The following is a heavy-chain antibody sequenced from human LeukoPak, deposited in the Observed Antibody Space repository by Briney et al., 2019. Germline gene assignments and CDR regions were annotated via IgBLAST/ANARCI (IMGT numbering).Heavy chain of an antibody. CDR3: AKGSNLFDY. CDR1: GFTFDDYA. V-gene: IGHV3-43D*04. CDR2: ISWDGGST. J-gene: IGHJ4*02. D-gene: IGHD4-11*01. Sequence: GGSLRLSCAASGFTFDDYAMHWVRQAPGKGLEWVSLISWDGGSTYYADSVKGRFTISRDNSKNTLYLQMNSLRAEDTAVYYCAKGSNLFDYWGQGTLVTVSS.